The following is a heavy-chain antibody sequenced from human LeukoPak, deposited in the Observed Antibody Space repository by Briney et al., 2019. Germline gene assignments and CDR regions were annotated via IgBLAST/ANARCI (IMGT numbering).Heavy chain of an antibody. CDR3: ARGGYDILTGTSFFDP. D-gene: IGHD3-9*01. CDR1: GFTFSDYY. J-gene: IGHJ5*02. Sequence: PGGSLRLSCVASGFTFSDYYMSWIRQAPGKGLQYVSYISSSGTYANYANSVKGRFTNSRDKAKNSLYLQMNSLRADDTAVYYCARGGYDILTGTSFFDPWGQGTLVTVSS. V-gene: IGHV3-11*05. CDR2: ISSSGTYA.